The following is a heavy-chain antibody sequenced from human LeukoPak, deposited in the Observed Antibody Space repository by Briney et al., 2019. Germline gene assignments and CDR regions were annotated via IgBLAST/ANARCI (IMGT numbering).Heavy chain of an antibody. CDR2: INPNSGGT. CDR1: GYTFTGYY. CDR3: ARAKDIVVVPAALFDP. D-gene: IGHD2-2*01. J-gene: IGHJ5*02. Sequence: ASVKVSCKTSGYTFTGYYMHWVRQAPGQGLEWMGWINPNSGGTNYAQKFQGRVTMTRDTSISTAYMELSRLRSDDTAVYYCARAKDIVVVPAALFDPWGQGTLVTVSS. V-gene: IGHV1-2*02.